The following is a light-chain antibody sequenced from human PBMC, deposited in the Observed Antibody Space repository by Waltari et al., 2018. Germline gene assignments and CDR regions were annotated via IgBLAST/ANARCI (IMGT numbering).Light chain of an antibody. V-gene: IGKV1-39*01. J-gene: IGKJ3*01. CDR2: AAS. Sequence: DIQMTQSPSSLSASVGDRVTITCRASQSISNYLNWYQQKPGKAPKLLSDAASTLQSGAPSRFSGSGSGTDFTLTISSLQPEDFATYYCQQSYNTPTLGPGTKVEI. CDR3: QQSYNTPT. CDR1: QSISNY.